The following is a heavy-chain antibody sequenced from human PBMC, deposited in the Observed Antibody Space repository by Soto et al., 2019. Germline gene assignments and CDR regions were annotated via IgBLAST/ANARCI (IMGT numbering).Heavy chain of an antibody. Sequence: SLRLSCAASGFTFSTYSMTWVRQTPGRGLEWVSSISVDSHYIFYADSVKGRFTISRDNAKMSLYLQMDGLSAEDTAVYYCVRCDVYCPPYGMDAWGQGATVTVSS. CDR1: GFTFSTYS. V-gene: IGHV3-21*01. CDR2: ISVDSHYI. D-gene: IGHD2-15*01. J-gene: IGHJ6*02. CDR3: VRCDVYCPPYGMDA.